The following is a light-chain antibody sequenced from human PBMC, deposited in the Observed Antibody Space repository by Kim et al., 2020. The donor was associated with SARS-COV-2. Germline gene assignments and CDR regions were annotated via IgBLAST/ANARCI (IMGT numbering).Light chain of an antibody. CDR3: QQYSTYLYT. Sequence: SLSPGERATLSCRASQSISIYVAWYQHKPGQAPRLLIYDASNRATGIPDRFSGSGSGTQFSLTISSLQPDDFATYYCQQYSTYLYTFGQGTKLEI. V-gene: IGKV3-11*01. CDR2: DAS. J-gene: IGKJ2*01. CDR1: QSISIY.